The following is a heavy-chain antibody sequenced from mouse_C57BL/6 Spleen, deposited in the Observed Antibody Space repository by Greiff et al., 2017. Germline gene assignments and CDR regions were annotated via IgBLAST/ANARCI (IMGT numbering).Heavy chain of an antibody. J-gene: IGHJ2*01. CDR2: ISDGGSYT. D-gene: IGHD2-2*01. V-gene: IGHV5-4*01. Sequence: EVQGVESGGGLVKPGGSLKLSCAASGFTFSSYAMSWVRQTPEKRLEWVATISDGGSYTYYPDNVKGRFTISRDNAKNNLYLQMSHLKSEDTAMYYCARSPMVTVDYFDYWGQGTTLTVSS. CDR1: GFTFSSYA. CDR3: ARSPMVTVDYFDY.